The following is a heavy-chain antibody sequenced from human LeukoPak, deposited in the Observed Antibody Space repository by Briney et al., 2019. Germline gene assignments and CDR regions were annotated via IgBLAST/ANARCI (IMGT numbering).Heavy chain of an antibody. Sequence: MTSETLSLTCAVYGESFSGHYWSWIRQSPGKGLEWTGESNHGGSTKYNPSLKSRVTISVDTSKNQFSLKLSSVTAADTAVYYCARVIYDSSGYCGDYWGQGTLVTVSS. CDR3: ARVIYDSSGYCGDY. CDR1: GESFSGHY. V-gene: IGHV4-34*01. D-gene: IGHD3-22*01. J-gene: IGHJ4*02. CDR2: SNHGGST.